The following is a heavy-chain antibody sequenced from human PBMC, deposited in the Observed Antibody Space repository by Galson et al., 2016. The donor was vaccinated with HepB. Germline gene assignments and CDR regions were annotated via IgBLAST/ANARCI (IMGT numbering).Heavy chain of an antibody. J-gene: IGHJ4*02. V-gene: IGHV3-66*01. Sequence: SLRLSCAASGFPVNTNYMSWVRQAPGKGFEWVSVIYADGATYYTDSVKGRFSISRDSSKNTVFLQMNSLRAEDTAIYYCTRTNYPQRFDFWGQGTLVTVSS. CDR1: GFPVNTNY. D-gene: IGHD1-1*01. CDR3: TRTNYPQRFDF. CDR2: IYADGAT.